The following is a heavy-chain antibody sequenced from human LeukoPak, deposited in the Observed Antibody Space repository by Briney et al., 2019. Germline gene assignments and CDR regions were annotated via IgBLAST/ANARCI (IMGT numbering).Heavy chain of an antibody. CDR1: GGSISSSSYY. V-gene: IGHV4-39*07. CDR3: AREDILTGYYLAGGFDP. J-gene: IGHJ5*02. Sequence: SETLSLTCTVSGGSISSSSYYWGWIRQPPGKGLEWIGSIYYSGSTYYNPSLKSRVTISVDTSKNQFSLKLSSVTAADTAVYYCAREDILTGYYLAGGFDPWGQGTLVTVSS. CDR2: IYYSGST. D-gene: IGHD3-9*01.